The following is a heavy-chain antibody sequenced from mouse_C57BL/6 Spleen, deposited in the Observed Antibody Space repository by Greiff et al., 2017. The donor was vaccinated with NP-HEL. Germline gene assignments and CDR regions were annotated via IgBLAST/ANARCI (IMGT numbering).Heavy chain of an antibody. CDR2: INPGSGGT. CDR1: GYAFTNYL. D-gene: IGHD1-1*01. V-gene: IGHV1-54*01. Sequence: QVQLKQSGAELVRPGTSVKVSCKASGYAFTNYLIEWVKQRPGQGLEWIGVINPGSGGTNYNEKFKGKATLTADKSSSTAYMQLSSLTSEDSAVYFCARHGSAWFAYWGQGTLVTVSA. CDR3: ARHGSAWFAY. J-gene: IGHJ3*01.